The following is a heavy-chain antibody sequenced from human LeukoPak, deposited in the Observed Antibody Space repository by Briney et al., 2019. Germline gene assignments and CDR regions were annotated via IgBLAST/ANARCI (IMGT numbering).Heavy chain of an antibody. V-gene: IGHV3-53*01. CDR3: ARAPYCGGDCYSGWYFDL. J-gene: IGHJ2*01. CDR1: GFTVSSNY. D-gene: IGHD2-21*02. CDR2: ICSGGST. Sequence: GGSLRLSCAASGFTVSSNYMSWVRQAPGKGLEWVSVICSGGSTYYADSVKGRFTISRDNSKNTLYLQMNSLRAEDTAVYYCARAPYCGGDCYSGWYFDLWGRGTLVTVSS.